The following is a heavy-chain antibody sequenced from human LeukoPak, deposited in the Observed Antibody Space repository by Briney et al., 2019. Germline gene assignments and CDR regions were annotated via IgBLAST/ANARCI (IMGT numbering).Heavy chain of an antibody. CDR1: GFLFKTYA. Sequence: GGSLRLSCAASGFLFKTYAMHWLRQAPGKGLEWVTMIWYDGSNKYYGDSVKGRFTISRDNYKNTVYLQMNSLRVEDTGVYYCVRVPTSSGWAFDYWGQGALVTVSS. D-gene: IGHD6-19*01. CDR2: IWYDGSNK. CDR3: VRVPTSSGWAFDY. V-gene: IGHV3-33*01. J-gene: IGHJ4*02.